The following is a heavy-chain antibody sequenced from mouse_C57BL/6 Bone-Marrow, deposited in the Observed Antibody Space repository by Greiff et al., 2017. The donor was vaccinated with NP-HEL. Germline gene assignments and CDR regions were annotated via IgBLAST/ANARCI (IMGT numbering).Heavy chain of an antibody. Sequence: EVHLVESGGGLVKPGGSLKLSCAASGFTFSDYGMHWVRQAPEKGLEWVAYISSGSSTIYYADTVKGRFTISRDNAKNTLFLQMTSLRSEDTAMYYYARGLRWAMDYWGQGTSVTVSS. D-gene: IGHD1-1*01. J-gene: IGHJ4*01. V-gene: IGHV5-17*01. CDR3: ARGLRWAMDY. CDR1: GFTFSDYG. CDR2: ISSGSSTI.